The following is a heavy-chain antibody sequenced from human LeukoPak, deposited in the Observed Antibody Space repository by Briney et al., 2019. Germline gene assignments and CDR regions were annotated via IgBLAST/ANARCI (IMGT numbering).Heavy chain of an antibody. CDR1: GASVSSGGYY. V-gene: IGHV4-31*03. D-gene: IGHD4-23*01. CDR3: ARDPGTTVVSPGAFDI. J-gene: IGHJ3*02. CDR2: IYFSGTT. Sequence: SETLSLTCTVSGASVSSGGYYWSWIRQHPGKGLEWIGYIYFSGTTYFNPSLKSRLTLSVDTSQNQFSLKLSSVTAADTAMYYCARDPGTTVVSPGAFDIWGQGTMVTVSS.